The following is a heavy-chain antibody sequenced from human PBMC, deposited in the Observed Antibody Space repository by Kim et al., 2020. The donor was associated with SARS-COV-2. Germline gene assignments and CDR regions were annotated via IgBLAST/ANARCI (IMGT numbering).Heavy chain of an antibody. CDR2: FYYSGRT. Sequence: SETLSLTCTVSGGSISSSSYYWGWIRQPPGKGLEWIGSFYYSGRTYYNPSLKSRVTISVDTSKNQFSLKLSSVTAADTAVYYCAREGLWSYWGQGTLVTVSS. CDR3: AREGLWSY. J-gene: IGHJ4*02. CDR1: GGSISSSSYY. V-gene: IGHV4-39*02. D-gene: IGHD2-21*01.